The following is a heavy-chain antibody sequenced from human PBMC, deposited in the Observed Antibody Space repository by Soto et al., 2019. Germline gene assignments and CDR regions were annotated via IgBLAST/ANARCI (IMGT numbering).Heavy chain of an antibody. Sequence: QVQLQQWGAGLLKPSETLSLTCAVYGGSFSGYYWSWIRQPPGKGLEWIGEINHSGSTNYNPSLKSRVTVSVDTSKSQFSLKLSSVTAAYTAVYDCSRGQGTNGVCCAYDYYYYIVVWGRGTTVTVS. CDR2: INHSGST. V-gene: IGHV4-34*01. CDR3: SRGQGTNGVCCAYDYYYYIVV. CDR1: GGSFSGYY. D-gene: IGHD2-8*01. J-gene: IGHJ6*03.